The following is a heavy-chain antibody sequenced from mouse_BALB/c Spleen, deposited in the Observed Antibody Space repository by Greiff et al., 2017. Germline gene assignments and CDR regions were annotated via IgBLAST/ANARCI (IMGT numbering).Heavy chain of an antibody. V-gene: IGHV1S56*01. Sequence: QGQLQQSGPELVKPGASVRISCKASGYTFTSYYIHWVKQRPGQGLEWIGWIYPGNVNTKYNEKFKGKATLTADKSSSTAYMQLSSLTSEDSAVYFCARGTGTSWYFDVWGAGTTVTVSS. D-gene: IGHD4-1*01. CDR1: GYTFTSYY. CDR2: IYPGNVNT. J-gene: IGHJ1*01. CDR3: ARGTGTSWYFDV.